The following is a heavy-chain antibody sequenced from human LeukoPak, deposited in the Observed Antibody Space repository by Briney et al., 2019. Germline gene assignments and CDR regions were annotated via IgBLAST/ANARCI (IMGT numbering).Heavy chain of an antibody. V-gene: IGHV3-15*01. J-gene: IGHJ4*01. CDR3: TKDQTPSY. CDR2: IKSKTDGGTT. CDR1: GFTFSNAW. Sequence: GGSLRLSCAASGFTFSNAWMSWVRQAPGKGLEWVGRIKSKTDGGTTDYAAAVKGRVTISRDDSKGIAYLQRNSRKTEGTACYFCTKDQTPSYWGQGTLVTVPS.